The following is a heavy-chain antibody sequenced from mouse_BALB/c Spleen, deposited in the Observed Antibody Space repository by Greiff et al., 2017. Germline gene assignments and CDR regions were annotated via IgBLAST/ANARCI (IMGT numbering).Heavy chain of an antibody. CDR2: IWSGGST. CDR1: GFSLTSYG. D-gene: IGHD2-3*01. V-gene: IGHV2-2*02. J-gene: IGHJ4*01. Sequence: VQRVESGPGLVQPSQSLSITCTVSGFSLTSYGVHWVRQSPGKGLEWLGVIWSGGSTDYNAAFISRLSISKDNSKSQVFFKMNSLQANDTAIYYCARNRWLLDAMDYWGQGTSVTVSS. CDR3: ARNRWLLDAMDY.